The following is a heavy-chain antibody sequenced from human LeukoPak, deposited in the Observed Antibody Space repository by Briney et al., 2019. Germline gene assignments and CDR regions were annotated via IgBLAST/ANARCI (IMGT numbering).Heavy chain of an antibody. J-gene: IGHJ4*02. CDR2: IRYDGTNK. CDR1: GFTFSSYG. CDR3: AKDSIAAAGSFDY. D-gene: IGHD6-13*01. V-gene: IGHV3-30*02. Sequence: GRSLRLSCAASGFTFSSYGMHWVRQAPGKGLEWVAFIRYDGTNKYYADSVKGRFTISTDNSKNTLYLQMNSLRAEDTAVYYCAKDSIAAAGSFDYWGQGTLVTVSS.